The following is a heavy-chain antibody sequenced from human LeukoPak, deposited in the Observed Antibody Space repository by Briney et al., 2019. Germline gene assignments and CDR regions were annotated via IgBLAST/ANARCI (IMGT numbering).Heavy chain of an antibody. D-gene: IGHD2-15*01. CDR2: MNQDGRQT. V-gene: IGHV3-7*01. Sequence: GGSLRLSCVASGFNLGDFWVNWLRQAPGKGPEWVANMNQDGRQTNYLDSVKGRFTISRDNARNSVYLQMDSLRDEDTSLYYCVRDQGDRTGSLWGQGTLVTVST. CDR3: VRDQGDRTGSL. CDR1: GFNLGDFW. J-gene: IGHJ4*02.